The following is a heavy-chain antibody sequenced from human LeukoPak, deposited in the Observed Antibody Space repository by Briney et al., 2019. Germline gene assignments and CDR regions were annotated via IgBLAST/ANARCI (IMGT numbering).Heavy chain of an antibody. CDR1: GGSISSGGYY. V-gene: IGHV4-30-2*01. Sequence: PSGTLSLTCTVSGGSISSGGYYWSWIRQPPGKGLEWIGYIYHSGSTYYNPSLKSRVTISVDKSKNQFSLKLSSVTAADTAVYYCASMSEGYYYDTQEGVSGMDVWGQGTTVTVSS. D-gene: IGHD3-22*01. J-gene: IGHJ6*02. CDR2: IYHSGST. CDR3: ASMSEGYYYDTQEGVSGMDV.